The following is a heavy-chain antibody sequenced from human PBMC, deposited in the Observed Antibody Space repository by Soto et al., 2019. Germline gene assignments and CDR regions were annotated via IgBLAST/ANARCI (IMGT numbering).Heavy chain of an antibody. V-gene: IGHV3-21*01. J-gene: IGHJ4*02. CDR2: ISSSSSYI. Sequence: EVQLVESGGGLVKPGGSLRLSCAASGFTFSSYNMNWVRQAPGKGLEWVSSISSSSSYIYYADSVKGRFTISRDNAKNSLYLQMNSLRAEDTAVYYCARDNDGSYPYYFDYWGQGTLVTVSS. CDR1: GFTFSSYN. D-gene: IGHD1-26*01. CDR3: ARDNDGSYPYYFDY.